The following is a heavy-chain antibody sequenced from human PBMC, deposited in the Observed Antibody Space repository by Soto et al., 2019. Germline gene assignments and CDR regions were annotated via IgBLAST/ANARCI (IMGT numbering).Heavy chain of an antibody. CDR1: GGSFSGYY. V-gene: IGHV4-34*01. J-gene: IGHJ6*02. CDR2: INHSGST. Sequence: TSETLSLTCAVYGGSFSGYYWSWNRQPPGNGLEWIGEINHSGSTNYNPSPKSRVTISVDTSKNQFSLKLRSVTAADTAVYYCASIGAGYSDVDVWGQGTTVTVS. D-gene: IGHD6-13*01. CDR3: ASIGAGYSDVDV.